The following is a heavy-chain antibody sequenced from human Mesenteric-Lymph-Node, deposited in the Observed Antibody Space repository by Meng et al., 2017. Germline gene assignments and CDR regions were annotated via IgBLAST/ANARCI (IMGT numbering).Heavy chain of an antibody. CDR3: ARAIHYYYDSSGYIKNWFDP. CDR1: AGAFRGYY. V-gene: IGHV4-34*01. Sequence: HVEVHRWGAVQWKHPVTLSLTCSGHAGAFRGYYWSWIRQPPGKGLEWIGEINHSGSTNYNPSIKSRVTISVDTSKNQFSLKLSSVTAADTAVYYCARAIHYYYDSSGYIKNWFDPWGQGTLVTAPQ. J-gene: IGHJ5*02. CDR2: INHSGST. D-gene: IGHD3-22*01.